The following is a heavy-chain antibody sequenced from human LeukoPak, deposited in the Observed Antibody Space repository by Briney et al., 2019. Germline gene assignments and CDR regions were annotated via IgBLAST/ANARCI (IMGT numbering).Heavy chain of an antibody. J-gene: IGHJ4*02. CDR3: AKDFNYYDSSGYYL. CDR1: GFTVSSNY. D-gene: IGHD3-22*01. CDR2: ISGSGGST. V-gene: IGHV3-23*01. Sequence: GGSLRLSCAASGFTVSSNYMSWVRQAPGKGLEWVSAISGSGGSTYYADSVKGRFTISRDNSKNTLYLQMNSLRAEDTAVYYCAKDFNYYDSSGYYLWGQGTLVTVSS.